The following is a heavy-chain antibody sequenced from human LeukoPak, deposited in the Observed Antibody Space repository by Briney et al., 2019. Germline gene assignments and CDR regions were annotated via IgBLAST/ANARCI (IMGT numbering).Heavy chain of an antibody. CDR2: IIPIFGTA. D-gene: IGHD1-26*01. V-gene: IGHV1-69*05. CDR3: ARGLIVGATQDTHYWYFDL. CDR1: GYTFTSYA. J-gene: IGHJ2*01. Sequence: GGSVKVSCKASGYTFTSYAISWVRQAPGQGLEWMGGIIPIFGTANYAQKFQGRVTITTDESTSTAYMELSSLRSEDTAVYYCARGLIVGATQDTHYWYFDLWGRGTLVTVSS.